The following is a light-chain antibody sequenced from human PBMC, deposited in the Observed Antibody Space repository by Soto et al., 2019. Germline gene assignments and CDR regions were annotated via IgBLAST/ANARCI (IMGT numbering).Light chain of an antibody. CDR3: VAWDDSLSGYV. CDR2: KNY. J-gene: IGLJ1*01. CDR1: SSNIGRDF. Sequence: QSVLTQAPSASGTPGQRVIISCSGSSSNIGRDFVSWYQQLPGMAPKLLIYKNYQRPSGVPDRFSASKSGNSASLAISGLRSEDEADYYCVAWDDSLSGYVFGTGTKLTVL. V-gene: IGLV1-47*01.